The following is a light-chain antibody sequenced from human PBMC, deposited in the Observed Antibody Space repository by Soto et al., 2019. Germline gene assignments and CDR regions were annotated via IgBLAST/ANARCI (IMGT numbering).Light chain of an antibody. CDR1: QPISRN. CDR2: GAS. Sequence: FVMTQSTATPSVSPGQGSTVSCRASQPISRNLAWYQQKPRQAPRIPIYGASTRATDIPGRFSGGGSGTEFTLTISSLQSEDFAIYFCQQYNTWPRTFGQGTKVDIK. V-gene: IGKV3-15*01. J-gene: IGKJ1*01. CDR3: QQYNTWPRT.